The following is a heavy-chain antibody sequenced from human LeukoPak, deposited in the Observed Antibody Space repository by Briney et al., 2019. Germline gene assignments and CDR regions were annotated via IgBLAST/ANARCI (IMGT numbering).Heavy chain of an antibody. V-gene: IGHV1-2*02. CDR1: GYTFTGYY. CDR3: ARVWDDSSPFEY. D-gene: IGHD6-13*01. J-gene: IGHJ4*02. CDR2: INPNSGGT. Sequence: ASVKVSCKASGYTFTGYYMHWVRQAPGQGLEWMGWINPNSGGTSSAQKFQGRVTMTRDTSISTAYMELSRLRSDDTAVYYCARVWDDSSPFEYWGQGTLVTVSS.